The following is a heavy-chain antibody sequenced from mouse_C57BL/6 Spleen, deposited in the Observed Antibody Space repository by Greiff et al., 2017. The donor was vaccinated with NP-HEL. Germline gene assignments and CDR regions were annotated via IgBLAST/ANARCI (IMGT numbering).Heavy chain of an antibody. D-gene: IGHD3-2*02. J-gene: IGHJ4*01. CDR1: GYTFTSYW. Sequence: VQLQQPGAELVRPGTSVKLSCKASGYTFTSYWMHWVKQRPGQGLEWIGVIDPSDSYTNYNQKFKGKATLTVDTSSSTAYMQLSSLTSEDSAVYYCARSSHSSGYYAMDYWGQGTSVTVSS. V-gene: IGHV1-59*01. CDR3: ARSSHSSGYYAMDY. CDR2: IDPSDSYT.